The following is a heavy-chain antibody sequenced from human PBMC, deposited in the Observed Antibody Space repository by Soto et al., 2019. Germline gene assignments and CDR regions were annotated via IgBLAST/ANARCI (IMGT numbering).Heavy chain of an antibody. CDR1: GNSFMNYW. D-gene: IGHD3-22*01. J-gene: IGHJ4*02. CDR3: ARQSRDYSYFEY. CDR2: IYPGDSRT. Sequence: GESLKISCETSGNSFMNYWIGWVRQKPVKGLDWMGIIYPGDSRTIYSPSFQGHVSISVDKSISTAYLQWSSLEASDTAIYYCARQSRDYSYFEYWGQGTPVTVSS. V-gene: IGHV5-51*01.